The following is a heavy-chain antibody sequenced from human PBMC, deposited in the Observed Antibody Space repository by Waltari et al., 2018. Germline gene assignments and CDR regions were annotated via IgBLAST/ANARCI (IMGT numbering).Heavy chain of an antibody. Sequence: VQLVESGGGLVQPGGSLRLSCAASGFTFSSYAMHWVRQAPGKGLECVAFISYDGSNKYYADSVKGRFTISRDNSKNTLYLQMNSLRAEDTAVYYCTRGGLWAVADFDYWGQGTLVTVSS. CDR2: ISYDGSNK. J-gene: IGHJ4*02. D-gene: IGHD6-19*01. V-gene: IGHV3-30-3*01. CDR1: GFTFSSYA. CDR3: TRGGLWAVADFDY.